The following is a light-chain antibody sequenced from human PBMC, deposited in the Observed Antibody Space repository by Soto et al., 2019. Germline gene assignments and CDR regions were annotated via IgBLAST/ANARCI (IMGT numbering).Light chain of an antibody. Sequence: QSALTQPASVSGSPGQSITISCTGTSSDVGSYNLVSWYQQHPGEAPKLMIYEGSKRPSGVSNRFSGSKSGNTASLTISGLQAEDGADYYCCSYAASVVFGGGTKLTVL. CDR3: CSYAASVV. CDR2: EGS. CDR1: SSDVGSYNL. V-gene: IGLV2-23*01. J-gene: IGLJ2*01.